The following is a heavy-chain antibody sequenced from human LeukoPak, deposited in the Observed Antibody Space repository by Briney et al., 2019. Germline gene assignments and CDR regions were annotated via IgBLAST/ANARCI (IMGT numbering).Heavy chain of an antibody. Sequence: SETLSLTCTVSGYSISSGYYWGWIRQPPGKGLEWIGSIYHSGSTYYNPSLKSRVTISVDTSKNQFSLKLSSVTAADTAVYYCARGGRFLEWFRPRDYYYYMDVWGKGTTVTVSS. CDR2: IYHSGST. V-gene: IGHV4-38-2*02. J-gene: IGHJ6*03. CDR1: GYSISSGYY. CDR3: ARGGRFLEWFRPRDYYYYMDV. D-gene: IGHD3-3*01.